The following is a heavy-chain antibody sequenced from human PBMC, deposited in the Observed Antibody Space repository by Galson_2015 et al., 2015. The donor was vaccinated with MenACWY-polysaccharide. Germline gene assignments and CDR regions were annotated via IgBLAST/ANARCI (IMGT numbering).Heavy chain of an antibody. CDR2: INAGGSGT. Sequence: SLRLSCAGSGFTFRSYSMNWVRQAPGKGLKWVSSINAGGSGTYYAESVKGRFTISRDNAKNTLHLQMNSLRAEDTALYYCAKERTYCLVISWFSFDPWGQGTQVTASS. V-gene: IGHV3-23*01. D-gene: IGHD2-15*01. CDR3: AKERTYCLVISWFSFDP. J-gene: IGHJ5*02. CDR1: GFTFRSYS.